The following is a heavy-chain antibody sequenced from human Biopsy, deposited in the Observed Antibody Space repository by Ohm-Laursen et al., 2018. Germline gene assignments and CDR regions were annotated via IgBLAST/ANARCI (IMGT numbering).Heavy chain of an antibody. CDR3: ARAGVGSDGTDSYYYGMDV. CDR1: GNTSATYH. D-gene: IGHD5-24*01. J-gene: IGHJ6*02. V-gene: IGHV1-46*01. CDR2: ISPSGATT. Sequence: ASVKVSCKASGNTSATYHIHWVRQAPGHGLEWMGVISPSGATTSFSQKFQGRITMTRDTSTGTVYMDLNSLGSEDTAVYYCARAGVGSDGTDSYYYGMDVWGPGTTVTVSS.